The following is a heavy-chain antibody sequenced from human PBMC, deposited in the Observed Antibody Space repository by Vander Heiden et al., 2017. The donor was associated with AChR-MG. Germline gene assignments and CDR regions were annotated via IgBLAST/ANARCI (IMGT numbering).Heavy chain of an antibody. D-gene: IGHD6-19*01. J-gene: IGHJ3*02. CDR2: ISYDGSNK. Sequence: QVQLVESGGGVVQPGRSLRLSCAAPGFTFLSYAMHWVRQAPGKGLEWVAVISYDGSNKYYADSVKGRFTISRDNSKNTLYLQMNSLRAEDTAVYYCARVAGQWRGRGDDAFDIWGQGTMVTVSS. CDR1: GFTFLSYA. CDR3: ARVAGQWRGRGDDAFDI. V-gene: IGHV3-30-3*01.